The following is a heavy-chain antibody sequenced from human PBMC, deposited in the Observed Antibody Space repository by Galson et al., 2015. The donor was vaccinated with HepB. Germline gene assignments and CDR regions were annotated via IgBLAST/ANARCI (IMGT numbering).Heavy chain of an antibody. CDR2: IIPIFGTA. CDR3: ARRGYGDYCFDY. Sequence: SVTVSCKASGGTFSSYAISWVRQAPGQGLEWMGGIIPIFGTANYAQKFQGRVTITADKSTSTAYMELSSLRSEDTAVYYCARRGYGDYCFDYWGQGTLVTVSS. D-gene: IGHD4-17*01. J-gene: IGHJ4*02. V-gene: IGHV1-69*06. CDR1: GGTFSSYA.